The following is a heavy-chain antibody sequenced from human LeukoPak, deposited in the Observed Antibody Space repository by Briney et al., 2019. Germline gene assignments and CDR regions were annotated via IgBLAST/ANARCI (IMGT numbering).Heavy chain of an antibody. CDR1: GYTFTSYG. V-gene: IGHV1-18*01. CDR2: ISAYNGNT. J-gene: IGHJ5*02. Sequence: ASVKVSCKASGYTFTSYGISWVRQAPGQGLEWMGWISAYNGNTNYAQKLQGRVTMTTDTSTSTAYMELRSLRSDDTAVYYCARVYSIAAAGNWFDPWGQGTLVTVSS. D-gene: IGHD6-13*01. CDR3: ARVYSIAAAGNWFDP.